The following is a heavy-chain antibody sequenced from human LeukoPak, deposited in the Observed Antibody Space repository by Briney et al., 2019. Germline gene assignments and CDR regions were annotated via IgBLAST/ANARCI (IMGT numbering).Heavy chain of an antibody. CDR3: ARRGRYCSSSNCYVAY. Sequence: GESLKISCKGSGYRFTSYWIGWVRQMPGKGLEWMGIIYPGDSDTKYGPSFQGQVTISADKSISTAYLQWSSLKASDTAMYYCARRGRYCSSSNCYVAYWGQGTLVTVSS. D-gene: IGHD2-2*01. CDR1: GYRFTSYW. V-gene: IGHV5-51*01. CDR2: IYPGDSDT. J-gene: IGHJ4*02.